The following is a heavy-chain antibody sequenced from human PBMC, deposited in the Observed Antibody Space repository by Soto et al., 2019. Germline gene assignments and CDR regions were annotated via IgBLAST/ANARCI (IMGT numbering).Heavy chain of an antibody. V-gene: IGHV4-34*01. CDR2: INHSGST. J-gene: IGHJ4*02. D-gene: IGHD3-10*01. CDR3: ARGPGYYGSGSYYNGY. Sequence: QVQLQQWGAGLLKPSETLSLTCAVYGGSFSGYYWSWIRQPPGKGLEWIGEINHSGSTNYNPSLKSRVTISVDTSKNQFSLTLSSVTAADTAVYYCARGPGYYGSGSYYNGYWGQGTLVTVSS. CDR1: GGSFSGYY.